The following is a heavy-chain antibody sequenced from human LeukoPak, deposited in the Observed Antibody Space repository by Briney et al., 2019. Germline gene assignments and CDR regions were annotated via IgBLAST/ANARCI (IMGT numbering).Heavy chain of an antibody. Sequence: GGSLRLSCAASGFTFSSYSMNWVRQAPGKGLEWVSSISSSSSYMYYADSVKGRFTISRDNAKNSLYLQMNSLRAEDTAVYYCARERRSGSYCGYWGQGTLVTVSS. CDR2: ISSSSSYM. CDR3: ARERRSGSYCGY. V-gene: IGHV3-21*01. D-gene: IGHD1-26*01. CDR1: GFTFSSYS. J-gene: IGHJ4*02.